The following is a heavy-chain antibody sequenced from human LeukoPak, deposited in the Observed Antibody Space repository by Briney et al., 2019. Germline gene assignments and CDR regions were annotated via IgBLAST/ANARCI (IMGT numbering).Heavy chain of an antibody. V-gene: IGHV4-31*03. CDR3: ARGDLRRYYDSSGYCCYFDY. Sequence: SETLSLTCTVSGGSISSGGYYWSWVRQHPGKGLEWIGYIYYGGSTYYNPSLKSRVTISVDTSKNQFSLKLSSVTAADTAVYYCARGDLRRYYDSSGYCCYFDYWGQGTLVTVSS. D-gene: IGHD3-22*01. J-gene: IGHJ4*02. CDR2: IYYGGST. CDR1: GGSISSGGYY.